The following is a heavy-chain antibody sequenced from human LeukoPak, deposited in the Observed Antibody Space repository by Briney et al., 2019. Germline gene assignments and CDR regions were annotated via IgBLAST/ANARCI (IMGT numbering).Heavy chain of an antibody. CDR2: INSGSSTI. CDR3: ARTRSKVGTPTFDY. Sequence: GGSLRLSCAASGFTFRTLAMNWVRQAPGKGLKWVSYINSGSSTIYYVDSVEGRFTISRDNAKNSLYLQMNSLRDEDTAVYYCARTRSKVGTPTFDYWGQGTLVTVSS. CDR1: GFTFRTLA. V-gene: IGHV3-48*02. J-gene: IGHJ4*02. D-gene: IGHD1-26*01.